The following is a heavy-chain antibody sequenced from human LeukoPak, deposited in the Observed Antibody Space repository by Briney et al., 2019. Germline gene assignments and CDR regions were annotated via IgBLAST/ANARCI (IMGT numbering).Heavy chain of an antibody. V-gene: IGHV4-59*08. J-gene: IGHJ4*02. CDR3: ARAQDFDY. CDR2: IYYSGST. CDR1: GGSISSYY. Sequence: SETLSLTCTVSGGSISSYYWSWIRQPPGKGLEWIGYIYYSGSTYYNPSLKSRVTISVDTSKNQFSLKLSSVTAADTAVYYCARAQDFDYWGQGTLVTVSS.